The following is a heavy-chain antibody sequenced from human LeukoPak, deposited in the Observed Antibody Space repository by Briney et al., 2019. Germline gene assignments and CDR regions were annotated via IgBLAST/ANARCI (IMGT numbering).Heavy chain of an antibody. CDR2: IYTSGST. J-gene: IGHJ5*02. CDR3: ARESELLWFGELSPNWFDP. V-gene: IGHV4-4*07. Sequence: SETLSLTCTVSGGSISSYYWSWIRQPAGKGLEWIGRIYTSGSTNYNPSLKSRVTMSVDTPKNQFSLKLSSVTAADTAVYYCARESELLWFGELSPNWFDPWGQGTLVTVSS. D-gene: IGHD3-10*01. CDR1: GGSISSYY.